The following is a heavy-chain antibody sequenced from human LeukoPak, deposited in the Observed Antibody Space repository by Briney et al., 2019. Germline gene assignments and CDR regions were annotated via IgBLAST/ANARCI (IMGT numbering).Heavy chain of an antibody. V-gene: IGHV1-69*06. J-gene: IGHJ4*02. D-gene: IGHD5-24*01. CDR3: ARDGRDGYNSGGYFDY. Sequence: ASVKVSCKASGGTFSSYAISWVRQAPGQGLEWMGGIIPIFGTANYAQKFQGRVTITADKSTSTAYMELSSLRSEDTAVYYCARDGRDGYNSGGYFDYWGQGTLVTVSS. CDR2: IIPIFGTA. CDR1: GGTFSSYA.